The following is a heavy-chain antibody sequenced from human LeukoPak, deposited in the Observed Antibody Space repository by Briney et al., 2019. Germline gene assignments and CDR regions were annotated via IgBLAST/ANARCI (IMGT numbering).Heavy chain of an antibody. CDR1: GYTFTSYD. J-gene: IGHJ4*02. CDR3: ASRGSSGSYWDLAY. D-gene: IGHD1-26*01. V-gene: IGHV1-8*01. Sequence: EASVKVSCKSSGYTFTSYDINWVRQATGQGLEWMGWMNPNSGNTGYAQKFQGRVTMTRNTSISTAYMEVSSLRSEDTAVYYCASRGSSGSYWDLAYWGQGTLVTVSS. CDR2: MNPNSGNT.